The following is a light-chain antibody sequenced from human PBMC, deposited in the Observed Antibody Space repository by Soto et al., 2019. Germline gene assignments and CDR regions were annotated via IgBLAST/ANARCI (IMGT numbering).Light chain of an antibody. CDR2: AAS. V-gene: IGKV1-9*01. CDR3: QQLNRFPRT. CDR1: QDISSY. Sequence: DIQLTQSPSFLSASVGDRVIITCRASQDISSYLAWYQQRPGKVPRFLTHAASTSQSGVPSRFSAAGSGTTFTLTFSSLQPEDIATYYCQQLNRFPRTFGQGTKVEV. J-gene: IGKJ1*01.